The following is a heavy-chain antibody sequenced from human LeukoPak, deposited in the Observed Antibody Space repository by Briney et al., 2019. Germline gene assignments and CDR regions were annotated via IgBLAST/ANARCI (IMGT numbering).Heavy chain of an antibody. CDR2: INHSGST. CDR3: ARLRRIYDYVRGRFPGHYYYMDV. J-gene: IGHJ6*03. D-gene: IGHD3-16*01. V-gene: IGHV4-34*01. CDR1: GFTFSSYT. Sequence: GSLRLSCAASGFTFSSYTMNWVRQPPGKGLEWIGEINHSGSTNYNPSLKSRVTISVDTSKNQFSLKLSSVTAADTAVYYCARLRRIYDYVRGRFPGHYYYMDVWGKGTTVTISS.